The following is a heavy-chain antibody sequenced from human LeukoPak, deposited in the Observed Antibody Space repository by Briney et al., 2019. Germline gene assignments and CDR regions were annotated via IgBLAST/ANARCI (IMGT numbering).Heavy chain of an antibody. CDR1: GFTFNNYA. V-gene: IGHV3-23*01. D-gene: IGHD5-18*01. Sequence: GGSLRLSCAASGFTFNNYAMNWVRQAPGKGLEWVSTISGSGDTTYYADSVKGRFTISRDNSKNTLYLQMNSLRAEDTAVYYCGKAKTQAMVLPGNYWGQGTLVTVSS. CDR2: ISGSGDTT. CDR3: GKAKTQAMVLPGNY. J-gene: IGHJ4*02.